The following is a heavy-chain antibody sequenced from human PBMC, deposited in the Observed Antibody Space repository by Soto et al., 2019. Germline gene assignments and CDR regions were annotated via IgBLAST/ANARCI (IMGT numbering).Heavy chain of an antibody. V-gene: IGHV4-39*01. CDR1: GGSISSSSYY. CDR2: IYYSGST. CDR3: ARGILVGATYWFDP. J-gene: IGHJ5*02. D-gene: IGHD1-26*01. Sequence: KQSQTLSLTCTVSGGSISSSSYYWGWIRQPPGKGLEWIGSIYYSGSTYYNPSLKSRVTISVDTSKNQFSLKLSSVTAADTAVYYCARGILVGATYWFDPWGQGTLVTVSS.